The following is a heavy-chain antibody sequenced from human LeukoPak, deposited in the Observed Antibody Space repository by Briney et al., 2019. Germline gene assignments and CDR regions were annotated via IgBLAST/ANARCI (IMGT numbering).Heavy chain of an antibody. Sequence: PGGSLRLSCAASGFTFSNYSMKWVRQAPGKGLEWVSSISSSSTYIYYADSVKGRFTISRDNAKNSLYLQTNSLRAEDTAVYYCARDGAVAATSDYWGQGTLVTVSS. CDR3: ARDGAVAATSDY. D-gene: IGHD6-19*01. J-gene: IGHJ4*02. CDR2: ISSSSTYI. CDR1: GFTFSNYS. V-gene: IGHV3-21*01.